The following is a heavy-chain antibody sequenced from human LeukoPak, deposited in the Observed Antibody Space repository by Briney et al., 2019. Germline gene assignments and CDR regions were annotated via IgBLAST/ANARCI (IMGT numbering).Heavy chain of an antibody. D-gene: IGHD3-10*01. V-gene: IGHV1-3*03. CDR2: INAGNGNT. CDR3: ARDRHYGWGVNWFDP. Sequence: GASVKVSCKASGYTFTSYAMHWVRQAPGQRLEWMGWINAGNGNTKYSQEFQGRVTMTRDTSTSTVYMELSSLRSEDTAVYYCARDRHYGWGVNWFDPWGQGTLVTVSS. J-gene: IGHJ5*02. CDR1: GYTFTSYA.